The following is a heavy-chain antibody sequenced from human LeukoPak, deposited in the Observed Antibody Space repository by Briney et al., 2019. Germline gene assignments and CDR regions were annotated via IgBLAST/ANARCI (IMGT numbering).Heavy chain of an antibody. J-gene: IGHJ3*02. D-gene: IGHD5-24*01. V-gene: IGHV4-39*01. CDR2: TPSSGGT. Sequence: SETLSLTCTVSGGSITSSYYWGWTRQPPGKGLEWIGSTPSSGGTYYNPSLKSRFTMSVDTSKSQFSLKLNSVTAADTAVYSCARQERRDGSPKGCFDIWGQGTMVTVSS. CDR1: GGSITSSYY. CDR3: ARQERRDGSPKGCFDI.